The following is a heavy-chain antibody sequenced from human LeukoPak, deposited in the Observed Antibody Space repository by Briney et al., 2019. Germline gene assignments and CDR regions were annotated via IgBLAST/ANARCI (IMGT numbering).Heavy chain of an antibody. Sequence: GGSLRLSCAASGFTFVDYTMPWVRQAPGKGLEWVSLISWDGGSTYYADSVKGRFTISRDNSKNSLYLQMNSLRTEDTALYYCAKDRDTAMGEYDYWGQGTLVTVSS. CDR1: GFTFVDYT. CDR2: ISWDGGST. CDR3: AKDRDTAMGEYDY. J-gene: IGHJ4*02. D-gene: IGHD5-18*01. V-gene: IGHV3-43*01.